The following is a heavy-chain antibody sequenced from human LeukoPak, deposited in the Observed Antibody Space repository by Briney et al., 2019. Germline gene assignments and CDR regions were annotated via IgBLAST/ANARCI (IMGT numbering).Heavy chain of an antibody. CDR1: GASFTGYY. V-gene: IGHV4-34*12. CDR2: TIHSGRT. Sequence: PSETLSLTCAVYGASFTGYYWGWIRQPPGKGLEWSGATIHSGRTNYNASLMRRVTISVEASKNQFSLKLSCVTAADTAVYYCAGGDYSNYASYLGYYMDVWGKGTTVTVSS. D-gene: IGHD4-11*01. CDR3: AGGDYSNYASYLGYYMDV. J-gene: IGHJ6*03.